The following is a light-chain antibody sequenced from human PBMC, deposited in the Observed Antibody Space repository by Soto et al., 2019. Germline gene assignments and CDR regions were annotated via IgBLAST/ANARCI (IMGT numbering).Light chain of an antibody. Sequence: AIQLTQSPSSLSASVGDRVTITCRASQGISSALVWYQQKPGKAPKSLIYDASSLESGVPSRFSGSGSGTDFTLTISSLQPEDFATYYCQQFNNYRFTFGPGTKVDIK. CDR2: DAS. CDR1: QGISSA. V-gene: IGKV1D-13*01. J-gene: IGKJ3*01. CDR3: QQFNNYRFT.